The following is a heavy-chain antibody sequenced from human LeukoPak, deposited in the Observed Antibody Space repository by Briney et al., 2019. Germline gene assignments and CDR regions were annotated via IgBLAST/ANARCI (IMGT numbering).Heavy chain of an antibody. D-gene: IGHD3-22*01. V-gene: IGHV1-69*05. CDR3: ARGDYYDINAFDI. CDR2: IIPIFGTA. Sequence: GASVKVSCKASGGTFSSYAISWVRQAPGQGLEWMGGIIPIFGTANYAQKFQGRVTITTDESTSTAYMELSSLRSEDTAVYYCARGDYYDINAFDIWGQGTMVTVSS. J-gene: IGHJ3*02. CDR1: GGTFSSYA.